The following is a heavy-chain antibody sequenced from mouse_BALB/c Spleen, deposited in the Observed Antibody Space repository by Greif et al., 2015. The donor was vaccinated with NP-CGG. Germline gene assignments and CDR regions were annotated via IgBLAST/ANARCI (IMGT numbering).Heavy chain of an antibody. D-gene: IGHD1-2*01. CDR2: IYPGNGDT. CDR1: GYTFTSYN. J-gene: IGHJ1*01. V-gene: IGHV1-12*01. CDR3: ARAPPITTGGYFDV. Sequence: VQLQQSGAELVKPGASVKMSCKASGYTFTSYNMHWVKQTPGQGLEWIGAIYPGNGDTSYNQKFKGKATLTADESSSTAYMQLSSLTSEDSAVYYCARAPPITTGGYFDVWGAGTTVTVSS.